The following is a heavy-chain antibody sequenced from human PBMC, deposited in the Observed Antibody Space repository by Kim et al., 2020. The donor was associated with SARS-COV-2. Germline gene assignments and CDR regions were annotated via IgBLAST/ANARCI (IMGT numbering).Heavy chain of an antibody. J-gene: IGHJ4*02. CDR3: ARHTQTTKVNYGGGDYFDY. V-gene: IGHV4-39*01. CDR1: GGSISSSSYY. Sequence: SEILSLTCTVSGGSISSSSYYWGWIRQPPGKGLEWIGSIYYSGSTYYNPSLKSRVTISVDTSKNQFSLKLSSVTAADTAVYYCARHTQTTKVNYGGGDYFDYWGQGTLVTVSS. CDR2: IYYSGST. D-gene: IGHD4-17*01.